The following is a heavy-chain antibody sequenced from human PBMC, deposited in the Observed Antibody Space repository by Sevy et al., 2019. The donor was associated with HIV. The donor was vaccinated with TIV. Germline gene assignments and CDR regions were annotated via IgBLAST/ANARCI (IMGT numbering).Heavy chain of an antibody. CDR3: VRGTAGCAGIDF. J-gene: IGHJ4*02. Sequence: GGSLRLSCAASGFTFGSFWMHWVRQGPEKGLVWVSRINNGGTYMDYADSVKGRFTISRDDAKSTLYLQMSNLGAEDTGLYYCVRGTAGCAGIDFWGQGALVTVSS. D-gene: IGHD1-1*01. V-gene: IGHV3-74*01. CDR1: GFTFGSFW. CDR2: INNGGTYM.